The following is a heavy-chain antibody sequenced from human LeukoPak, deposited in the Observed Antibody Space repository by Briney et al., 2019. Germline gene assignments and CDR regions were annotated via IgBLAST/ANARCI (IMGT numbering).Heavy chain of an antibody. Sequence: TPSGTLSPPRTVSWGSISSGGYSWSWVRQPPRKGLEGVGYIYFSGSTYYNPSLKSRVTISVDTSKNQFSLKLSSVTAADTAVYYCARTWGVRYDFWSSSPTYNWFDPWGQGTLVTVSS. CDR2: IYFSGST. J-gene: IGHJ5*02. CDR1: WGSISSGGYS. D-gene: IGHD3-3*01. V-gene: IGHV4-31*03. CDR3: ARTWGVRYDFWSSSPTYNWFDP.